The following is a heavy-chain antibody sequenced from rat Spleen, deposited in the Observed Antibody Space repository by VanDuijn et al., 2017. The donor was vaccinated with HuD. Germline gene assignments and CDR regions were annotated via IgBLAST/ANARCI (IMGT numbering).Heavy chain of an antibody. V-gene: IGHV5S10*01. J-gene: IGHJ2*01. D-gene: IGHD1-3*01. Sequence: EVQLVESDGGLVQPGRSLKLSCAASGFTFSNYDMAWVRQSPKKGLEWVATVIYDGSRTYYRDSVKGRFTISRDNAKSTLYLQMDSLRSEDTATYYCTTDRPGALMEAWGQGVMVTVSS. CDR1: GFTFSNYD. CDR2: VIYDGSRT. CDR3: TTDRPGALMEA.